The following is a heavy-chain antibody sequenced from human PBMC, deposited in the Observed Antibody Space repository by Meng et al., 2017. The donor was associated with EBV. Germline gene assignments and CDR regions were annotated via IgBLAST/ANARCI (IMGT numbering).Heavy chain of an antibody. Sequence: QSGAEVKKPGSSVKVSCKVSGNNFNNFGISWVRQAPGQGLEWMGDITPVFGIANYAESFQGRVTISADTSTRTAYMDLSSLRSDDTAVYYCVRDLWLRIGECVWGQGTLVTVSS. V-gene: IGHV1-69*17. CDR1: GNNFNNFG. D-gene: IGHD5-12*01. CDR3: VRDLWLRIGECV. CDR2: ITPVFGIA. J-gene: IGHJ4*02.